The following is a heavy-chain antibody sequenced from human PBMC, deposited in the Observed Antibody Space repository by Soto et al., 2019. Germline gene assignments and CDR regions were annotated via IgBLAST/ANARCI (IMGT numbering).Heavy chain of an antibody. CDR2: LYGNGDT. Sequence: QITLKESAPTLVKPTETLTLTCAFSGFSLNSDEVGVGWIRQPPGKALECLALLYGNGDTRFSPSLKSRLTITKDTTANLVVLSLANVDPVDTATYYCAHTGHLVDAFDFWGQRTLVTASS. CDR1: GFSLNSDEVG. CDR3: AHTGHLVDAFDF. V-gene: IGHV2-5*01. J-gene: IGHJ3*01. D-gene: IGHD1-1*01.